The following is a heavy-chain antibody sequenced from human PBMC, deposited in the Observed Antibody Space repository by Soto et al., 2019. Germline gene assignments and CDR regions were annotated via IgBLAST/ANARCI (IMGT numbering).Heavy chain of an antibody. CDR2: ISASGGLK. J-gene: IGHJ5*02. CDR1: GFTFTNYA. D-gene: IGHD1-26*01. CDR3: AREVGAPSGWLDP. Sequence: EVQLSESGGHLRQPGGSLRLSCAASGFTFTNYAMTWVRQTPGKGLEWVSGISASGGLKYYADSVQGRFTVSRDNSKNILYLQMDNLRDEDTALYYCAREVGAPSGWLDPWGQGTQVTVSS. V-gene: IGHV3-23*01.